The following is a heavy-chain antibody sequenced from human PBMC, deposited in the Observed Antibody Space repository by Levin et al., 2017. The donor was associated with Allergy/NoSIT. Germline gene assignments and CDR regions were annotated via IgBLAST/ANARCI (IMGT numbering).Heavy chain of an antibody. D-gene: IGHD2-15*01. Sequence: GESLKISCAASGFTSSSYAMHWVRQAPGKGLEWVAVISYDGSNKYYADSVKGRFTISRDNSKNTLYLQMNSLRAEDTAVYYCARDIVVVVAVDYYYYYGMDVWGQGTTVSVSS. J-gene: IGHJ6*02. CDR2: ISYDGSNK. CDR3: ARDIVVVVAVDYYYYYGMDV. V-gene: IGHV3-30-3*01. CDR1: GFTSSSYA.